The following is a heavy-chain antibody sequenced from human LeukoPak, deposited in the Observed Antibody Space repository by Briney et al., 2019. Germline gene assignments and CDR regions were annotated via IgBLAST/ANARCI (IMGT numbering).Heavy chain of an antibody. Sequence: TGGSLEISWKGSGFHFTSYWIDWGRQVPGKGLEWMRIIYPGDSDTRYSPSFQGQVTISADKSISTAYLQWSSLKASDTAMYYCARLMVATGYNWFDPWGQGTLVTVAS. CDR3: ARLMVATGYNWFDP. CDR1: GFHFTSYW. J-gene: IGHJ5*02. CDR2: IYPGDSDT. V-gene: IGHV5-51*01. D-gene: IGHD5-12*01.